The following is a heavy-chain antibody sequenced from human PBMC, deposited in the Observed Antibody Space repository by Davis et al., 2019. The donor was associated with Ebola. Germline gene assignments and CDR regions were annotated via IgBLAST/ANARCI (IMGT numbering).Heavy chain of an antibody. CDR3: ARGPSVATAHYFDY. V-gene: IGHV1-69*06. Sequence: SVTVSCKASGNTISTYTIDWVRQAPGQGLEWMGGIIPLFGTTNYAQKFRGRVMITADKSTRIAYMELNSLTSEDTAVYYCARGPSVATAHYFDYWGQGTLVTVSS. CDR1: GNTISTYT. J-gene: IGHJ4*02. D-gene: IGHD2-21*02. CDR2: IIPLFGTT.